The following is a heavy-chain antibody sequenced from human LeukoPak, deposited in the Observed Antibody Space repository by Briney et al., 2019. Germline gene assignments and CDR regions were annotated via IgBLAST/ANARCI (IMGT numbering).Heavy chain of an antibody. D-gene: IGHD2-15*01. J-gene: IGHJ4*02. V-gene: IGHV4-59*01. CDR3: TRYCGGGSCFSKAFDY. Sequence: KSSETLSLTCTVSGGSITGYFWSWVRQPQGRGLEWIGYSHYTGSTSYNPSLRSRVTISVDTSKNQFSLNLSSVTAADSAIYYCTRYCGGGSCFSKAFDYWGQGTLVTVSS. CDR1: GGSITGYF. CDR2: SHYTGST.